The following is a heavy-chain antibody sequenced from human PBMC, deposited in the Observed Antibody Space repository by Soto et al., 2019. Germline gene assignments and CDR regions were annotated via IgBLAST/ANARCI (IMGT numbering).Heavy chain of an antibody. Sequence: SETLSLTCAVSSGSISSYNWWSWVRQPPGKGLEWIGEIYHSGSTNYNPSLKSRVTISADRSKSQFSLKLTSVTAADTAVYYCARASYCSGGGCSPYYYYYMDVWGRGTTVTVSS. V-gene: IGHV4-4*02. CDR3: ARASYCSGGGCSPYYYYYMDV. CDR1: SGSISSYNW. CDR2: IYHSGST. J-gene: IGHJ6*03. D-gene: IGHD2-15*01.